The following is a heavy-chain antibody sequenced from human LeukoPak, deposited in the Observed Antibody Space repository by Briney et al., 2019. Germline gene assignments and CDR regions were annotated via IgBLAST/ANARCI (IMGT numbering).Heavy chain of an antibody. Sequence: PSETLSLTCTVSGGSISSSSYYWGWIRQPPGKGLEWIGSIYYSGSTYYNPSLKSRVTISVDTSKNQFSLKLSSVTAADTAVYYCARGSYGDYFDYWGQGTLVTVSS. CDR2: IYYSGST. D-gene: IGHD4/OR15-4a*01. CDR3: ARGSYGDYFDY. V-gene: IGHV4-39*07. J-gene: IGHJ4*02. CDR1: GGSISSSSYY.